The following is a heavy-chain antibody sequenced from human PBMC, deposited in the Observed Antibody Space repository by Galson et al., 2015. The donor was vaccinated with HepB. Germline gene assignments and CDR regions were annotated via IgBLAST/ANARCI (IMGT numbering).Heavy chain of an antibody. V-gene: IGHV3-23*01. CDR1: GFTFSSYA. J-gene: IGHJ6*02. CDR3: AKFKLAAGTGPPYYYYGMDV. Sequence: SLRLSCAASGFTFSSYAMSWVRQAPGKGLEWVSAISGSGGSTYYADSVKGRFTISRDNSKNTLYLQMNSLRAEDTAVYYCAKFKLAAGTGPPYYYYGMDVWGQGTTVTVSS. D-gene: IGHD6-13*01. CDR2: ISGSGGST.